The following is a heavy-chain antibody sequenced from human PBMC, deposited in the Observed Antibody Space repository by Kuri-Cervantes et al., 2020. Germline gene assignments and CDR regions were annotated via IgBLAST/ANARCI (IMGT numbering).Heavy chain of an antibody. V-gene: IGHV4-39*01. D-gene: IGHD6-13*01. J-gene: IGHJ4*02. CDR1: GGSISSGGYY. CDR3: ARQRGSPSFDY. CDR2: IYYSGST. Sequence: GSLRLSCTVSGGSISSGGYYWSWIRQPPGKGLEWIGSIYYSGSTYYNPSLKSRVTISVDTSKNQFSLKLSSVTAADTAVYYCARQRGSPSFDYWGQGTLVTVSS.